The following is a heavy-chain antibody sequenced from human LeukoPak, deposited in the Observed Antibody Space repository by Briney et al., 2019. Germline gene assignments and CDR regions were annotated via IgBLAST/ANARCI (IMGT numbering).Heavy chain of an antibody. Sequence: GGSLRLSCAASGFTFSGYAMSWVRQAPGKGLEWVSSIGGGGSTYYAESVKGRFTISRDNSKNTLDLQMNSLRADDTAVYFCARDSELVPAIRERENRLDSWGQGTLVTVSS. CDR3: ARDSELVPAIRERENRLDS. CDR2: IGGGGST. J-gene: IGHJ5*01. V-gene: IGHV3-23*01. CDR1: GFTFSGYA. D-gene: IGHD5-18*01.